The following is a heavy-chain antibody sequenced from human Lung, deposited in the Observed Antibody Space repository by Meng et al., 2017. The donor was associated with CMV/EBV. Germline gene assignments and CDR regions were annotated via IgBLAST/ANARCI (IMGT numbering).Heavy chain of an antibody. CDR3: ASQGGERGS. D-gene: IGHD3-16*01. CDR2: ISTSSTYI. Sequence: LSGAASGFTFSTYSMNWVRQAPGKGLEWVSSISTSSTYIYYADSVKGRFTISRDNAKNPLYLQMNSLRAEDTAVYYCASQGGERGSWGQGTLVTVSS. J-gene: IGHJ5*02. V-gene: IGHV3-21*01. CDR1: GFTFSTYS.